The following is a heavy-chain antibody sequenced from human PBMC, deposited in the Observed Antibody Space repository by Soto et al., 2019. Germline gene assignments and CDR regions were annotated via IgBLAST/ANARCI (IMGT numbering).Heavy chain of an antibody. CDR3: AKAPMVRGVTDGY. D-gene: IGHD3-10*01. J-gene: IGHJ4*02. V-gene: IGHV1-18*01. Sequence: ASVKVSCKTSGYTFSDYGISWVRQAPGQGLEWMGWISAKNGNTNFAQKFRGRVTMITDTSTNTVYMELRNLRLDDTAVYYCAKAPMVRGVTDGYWGQGTLVTVSS. CDR2: ISAKNGNT. CDR1: GYTFSDYG.